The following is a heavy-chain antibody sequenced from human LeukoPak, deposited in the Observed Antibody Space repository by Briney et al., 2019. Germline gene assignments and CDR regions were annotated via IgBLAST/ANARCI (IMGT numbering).Heavy chain of an antibody. D-gene: IGHD3-9*01. CDR3: AKFLTGQYDAFDI. CDR2: ISSSGTYT. CDR1: GFSFSDYY. Sequence: PGGSLRLSCAASGFSFSDYYTSWVRQAPGKGLEWVSYISSSGTYTNFADSVKGRFTVSRDNAKNSLFLQMNSLRAEDTAVYYCAKFLTGQYDAFDIWGQGTMVTVSA. J-gene: IGHJ3*02. V-gene: IGHV3-11*03.